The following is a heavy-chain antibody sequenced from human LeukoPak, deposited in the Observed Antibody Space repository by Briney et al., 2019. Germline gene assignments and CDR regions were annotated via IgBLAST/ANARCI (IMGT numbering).Heavy chain of an antibody. Sequence: SEALSLTCTVSGGSISNYYWIWIRQSPEKGLEWIGYIHDSGSTNYNPSLKSRVTISVETSKNQFSLKLSSVTAADTAVYYCARLDAAAGRYLQFFYWGQGTLVTVSS. CDR3: ARLDAAAGRYLQFFY. V-gene: IGHV4-59*08. J-gene: IGHJ4*02. CDR2: IHDSGST. CDR1: GGSISNYY. D-gene: IGHD5-24*01.